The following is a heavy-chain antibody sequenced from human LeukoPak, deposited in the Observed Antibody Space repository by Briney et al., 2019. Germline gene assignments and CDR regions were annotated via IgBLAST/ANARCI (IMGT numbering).Heavy chain of an antibody. CDR3: ARDGSYSSGYDY. D-gene: IGHD6-19*01. Sequence: ASVKVSCKASGYTFTGYYMHWVRQAPGQGLEWMGWINPNSGGTNYARKFQGRVTMTRDTSISTAYMELSRLRSDDTAVYYCARDGSYSSGYDYWGQGTLVTVSS. J-gene: IGHJ4*02. CDR2: INPNSGGT. V-gene: IGHV1-2*02. CDR1: GYTFTGYY.